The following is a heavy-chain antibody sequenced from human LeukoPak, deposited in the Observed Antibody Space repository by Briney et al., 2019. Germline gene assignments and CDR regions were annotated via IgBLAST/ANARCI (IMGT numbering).Heavy chain of an antibody. CDR1: GGTFSSYA. D-gene: IGHD2-15*01. J-gene: IGHJ4*02. V-gene: IGHV1-69*04. CDR3: ASPYCSGGSCYYFDY. CDR2: IIPILGIA. Sequence: SVKVSCKASGGTFSSYAISWVRQAPGQGLEWMGRIIPILGIANYAQKFQGRVTITADKSTSTAYMELSSLRSEDTAVYYCASPYCSGGSCYYFDYWGQGTLVTVSS.